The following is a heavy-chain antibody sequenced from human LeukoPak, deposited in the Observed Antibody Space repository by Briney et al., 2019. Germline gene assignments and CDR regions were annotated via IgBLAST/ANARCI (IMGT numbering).Heavy chain of an antibody. CDR1: GFTVSSNY. D-gene: IGHD6-19*01. J-gene: IGHJ3*02. Sequence: GGSLRPSCAASGFTVSSNYMSWVRQAPGKGLEWVSVIYSGGSTYYADSGKGRFTISRDNSKNTLYLQMNSLTAEDTAVYYCARGAVAGTRSYAFDIWGQGTMVTVSS. V-gene: IGHV3-66*01. CDR2: IYSGGST. CDR3: ARGAVAGTRSYAFDI.